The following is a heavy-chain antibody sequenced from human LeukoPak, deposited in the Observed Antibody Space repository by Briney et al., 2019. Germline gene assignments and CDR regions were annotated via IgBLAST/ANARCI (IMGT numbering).Heavy chain of an antibody. J-gene: IGHJ4*02. CDR1: GGSFSGYY. Sequence: SETLSLTCAVYGGSFSGYYWSWIRQPPGKGLEWIGEINHSGSTNYNPSLKSRVTISVDTSKNQFSLKLSSVTAADTAVYYYARGLDQYGSGSYYNDYWGQGTLVTVSS. V-gene: IGHV4-34*01. CDR3: ARGLDQYGSGSYYNDY. D-gene: IGHD3-10*01. CDR2: INHSGST.